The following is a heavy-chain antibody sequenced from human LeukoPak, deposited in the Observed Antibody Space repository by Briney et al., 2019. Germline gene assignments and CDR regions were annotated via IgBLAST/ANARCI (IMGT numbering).Heavy chain of an antibody. J-gene: IGHJ4*02. CDR1: GFIVSSHY. V-gene: IGHV3-66*01. CDR2: IYGRDST. D-gene: IGHD3-10*01. CDR3: ARDRDYSRSGSPDY. Sequence: PGGSLRLSCAASGFIVSSHYMNWVRQAPGKGPEWVSTIYGRDSTYYTDSVRGRFTISRDNSKNTLYLQMNSLRDEDTAVYWCARDRDYSRSGSPDYWGQGTLVTVSS.